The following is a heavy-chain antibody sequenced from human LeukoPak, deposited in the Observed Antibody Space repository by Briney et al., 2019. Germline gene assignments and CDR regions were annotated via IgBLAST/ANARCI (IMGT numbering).Heavy chain of an antibody. J-gene: IGHJ4*02. CDR1: GGSISSSNW. D-gene: IGHD3-10*01. Sequence: PSGTLSLTCAVSGGSISSSNWWSRVRQPPGKGLEWIGEIYHSGSTNYNPSLKSRVTISVDKSKNQFSLKLSSVTAADTAVYCCARSISAMIRGAPYSWGQGTLVTASS. CDR3: ARSISAMIRGAPYS. V-gene: IGHV4-4*01. CDR2: IYHSGST.